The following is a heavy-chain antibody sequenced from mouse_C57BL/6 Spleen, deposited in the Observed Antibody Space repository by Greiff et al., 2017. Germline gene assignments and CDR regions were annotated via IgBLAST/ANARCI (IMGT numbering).Heavy chain of an antibody. CDR3: ACRDAY. V-gene: IGHV1-53*01. Sequence: QVQLQQPGTELVKPGASVKLSCKASGYPFTRYCMHWVKQRPGQGLEWIGNINPSNGGTNYNEKFKSKAKLTVDKFSSTALMQFSSMASEYAVVEYCACRDAYWGQGTLVTVSA. J-gene: IGHJ3*01. CDR2: INPSNGGT. D-gene: IGHD3-1*01. CDR1: GYPFTRYC.